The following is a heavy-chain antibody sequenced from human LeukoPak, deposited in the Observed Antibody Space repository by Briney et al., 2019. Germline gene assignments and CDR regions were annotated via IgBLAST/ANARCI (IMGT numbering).Heavy chain of an antibody. V-gene: IGHV3-30*04. J-gene: IGHJ4*02. D-gene: IGHD2-15*01. Sequence: GGSLRRSCAASGFTFSSYAMHWVRQAPGKGLEWVAVISYDGSNKYYADSVKGRFTISRDNSKNTLYLQMNSLRAEDTAVYYCAKDQIHHCSGGSCYLDYWGQGTLVTVSS. CDR3: AKDQIHHCSGGSCYLDY. CDR1: GFTFSSYA. CDR2: ISYDGSNK.